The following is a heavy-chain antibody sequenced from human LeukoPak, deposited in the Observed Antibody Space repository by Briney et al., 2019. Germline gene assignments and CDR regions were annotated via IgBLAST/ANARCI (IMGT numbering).Heavy chain of an antibody. Sequence: PGGSLRLSCAASGFTFNSYAMSWVRQAPGKGLEWVSAITDSGGDRYYADSVKGRFTISRDSSKNTLYLQMTSLRAEDTAVFFCAKGSSGGRPYYFDYWGQGTLVTVSS. CDR3: AKGSSGGRPYYFDY. J-gene: IGHJ4*02. CDR2: ITDSGGDR. CDR1: GFTFNSYA. D-gene: IGHD2-15*01. V-gene: IGHV3-23*01.